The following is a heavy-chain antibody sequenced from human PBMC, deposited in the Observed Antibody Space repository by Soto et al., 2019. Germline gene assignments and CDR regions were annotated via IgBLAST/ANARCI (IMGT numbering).Heavy chain of an antibody. J-gene: IGHJ4*02. CDR1: GFTFSSYS. Sequence: EVKLVESGGGLAKPGGTLRLSCAASGFTFSSYSMNWVRQAPGKGLEWVSSISSSSSYIYYADSVKGRFTISRDNAKNSLYFQMNSLRAEDTTVYYCARDLRGAAGTFDYWGQGTMVTVSS. V-gene: IGHV3-21*01. D-gene: IGHD6-13*01. CDR3: ARDLRGAAGTFDY. CDR2: ISSSSSYI.